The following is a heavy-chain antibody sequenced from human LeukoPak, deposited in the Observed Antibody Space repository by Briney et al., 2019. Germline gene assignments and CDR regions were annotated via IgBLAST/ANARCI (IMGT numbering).Heavy chain of an antibody. D-gene: IGHD5-24*01. J-gene: IGHJ4*02. CDR1: GGSISSSSYY. Sequence: PSETLSLTCTVSGGSISSSSYYWGWIRQPPGKGLEWIGLIDYSGSTHCNPSLKSRLTISVDTSKNQFSLRLTSVTATDTAVYHCARHADASNPFWWGQGTLVTVSS. V-gene: IGHV4-39*01. CDR2: IDYSGST. CDR3: ARHADASNPFW.